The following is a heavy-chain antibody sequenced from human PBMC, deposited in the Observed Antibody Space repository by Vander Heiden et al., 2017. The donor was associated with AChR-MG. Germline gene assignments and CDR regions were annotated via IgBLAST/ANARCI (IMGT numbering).Heavy chain of an antibody. CDR3: ASNPIRCWEWSDPPDY. CDR1: GFTFSSYA. Sequence: QVQLVESGGGVVQPGRSLRLSCAASGFTFSSYAMHWVRQAPGKGLEWVAVISYDGSNKYYADSVKGRFTISRDNSKNTRYLKMNSMRAEETAVYYCASNPIRCWEWSDPPDYWGQGTLVTVSS. J-gene: IGHJ4*02. V-gene: IGHV3-30-3*01. D-gene: IGHD3-3*01. CDR2: ISYDGSNK.